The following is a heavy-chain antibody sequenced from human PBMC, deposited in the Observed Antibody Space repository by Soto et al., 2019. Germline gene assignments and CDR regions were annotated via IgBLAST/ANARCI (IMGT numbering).Heavy chain of an antibody. CDR1: GFTFSSYA. V-gene: IGHV3-23*01. D-gene: IGHD3-10*01. Sequence: GGSLRLSCAASGFTFSSYAMSWVRQAPGKGLEWVSAISGSGGSTYYADSVKGRFTISRDNSKNTLYLQMNSLRAEDTAVYYCAKDGYVWFGEGNWFDPWGQGTLVTVSS. CDR3: AKDGYVWFGEGNWFDP. CDR2: ISGSGGST. J-gene: IGHJ5*02.